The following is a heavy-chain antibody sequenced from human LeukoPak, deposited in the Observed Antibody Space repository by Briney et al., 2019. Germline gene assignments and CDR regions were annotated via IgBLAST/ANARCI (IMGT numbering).Heavy chain of an antibody. CDR1: GFTFSSYG. J-gene: IGHJ4*02. D-gene: IGHD1-1*01. CDR3: AVWYDERRLDY. CDR2: ISYDGSDK. Sequence: GGSLRLSCAASGFTFSSYGMHGVRQAPGKGLEWVALISYDGSDKYYADSVKGRFTISRDNSRNTLFLQMNSLRVEDTAVYYCAVWYDERRLDYWRQGTLVTVSS. V-gene: IGHV3-30*03.